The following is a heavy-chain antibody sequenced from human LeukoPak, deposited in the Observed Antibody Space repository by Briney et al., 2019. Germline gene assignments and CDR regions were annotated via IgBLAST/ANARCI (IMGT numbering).Heavy chain of an antibody. Sequence: RSETLSLTCTVSGYSISSGYYWGWIRQPPGKGLEWIGSIYHSGSTNYNPSLKSRVTISVDTSKNQFSLKLSSVTAADTAVYYCARAGPNTYYYDSSGTGTFDYWGQGTLVTVSS. D-gene: IGHD3-22*01. CDR3: ARAGPNTYYYDSSGTGTFDY. V-gene: IGHV4-38-2*02. CDR1: GYSISSGYY. J-gene: IGHJ4*02. CDR2: IYHSGST.